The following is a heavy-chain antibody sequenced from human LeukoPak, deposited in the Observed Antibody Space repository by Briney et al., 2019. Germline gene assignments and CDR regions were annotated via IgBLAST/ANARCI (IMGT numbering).Heavy chain of an antibody. V-gene: IGHV3-53*01. J-gene: IGHJ2*01. CDR1: GFTVSSNY. Sequence: GGSLRLSCAASGFTVSSNYMSWVRQAPGKGLEWVSVIYSGGSTYYADSVKGRFTISRDNAKNSLYLRMNSLRAEDTAVYYCARDYFSRAALLGYFDLWGRGTLVTVSS. D-gene: IGHD2-15*01. CDR3: ARDYFSRAALLGYFDL. CDR2: IYSGGST.